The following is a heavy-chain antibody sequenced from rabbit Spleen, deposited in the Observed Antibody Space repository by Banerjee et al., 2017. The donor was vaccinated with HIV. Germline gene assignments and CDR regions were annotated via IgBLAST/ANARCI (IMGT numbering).Heavy chain of an antibody. CDR3: ARGLSAAGGGGSTYFNL. Sequence: QSLEESGGDLVKPGASLTLSCKASGLSFSDRDVMCWVRQAPGKGLEWIACINTATGKGVYANWAKGRFAISKTSSTTVTLQMTSLTAADTATYFCARGLSAAGGGGSTYFNLWGQGTLVTVS. CDR1: GLSFSDRDV. CDR2: INTATGKG. J-gene: IGHJ4*01. V-gene: IGHV1S40*01. D-gene: IGHD4-2*01.